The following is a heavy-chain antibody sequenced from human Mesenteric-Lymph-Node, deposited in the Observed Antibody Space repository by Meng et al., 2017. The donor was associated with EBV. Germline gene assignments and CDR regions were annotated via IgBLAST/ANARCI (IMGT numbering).Heavy chain of an antibody. V-gene: IGHV1-18*04. CDR3: ARDHSGSYVDY. D-gene: IGHD1-26*01. J-gene: IGHJ4*02. Sequence: QVQVVQSGADMKKPGASVKVSCKASGYTFTSYGISWVRQAPGQGLEWMGWISPYNGNTNYAQKFQGRVSMTTDTSTSTADMELRSLRSDDTAVYYCARDHSGSYVDYWGQGTLVTGSS. CDR1: GYTFTSYG. CDR2: ISPYNGNT.